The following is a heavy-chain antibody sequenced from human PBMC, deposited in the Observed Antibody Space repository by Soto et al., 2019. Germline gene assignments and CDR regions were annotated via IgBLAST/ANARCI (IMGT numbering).Heavy chain of an antibody. V-gene: IGHV4-39*01. CDR1: GCSISSSSYY. Sequence: QLQLQESGPGLVKPSETLSLTCTVSGCSISSSSYYWGWIRQPPGKGLEWIGSIYYSGSTYYNPSLKSRVTISVDTSKSQFSLKLSSVTAADTAVYYCARREVGSTSYFDYWGQGTLVTVSS. CDR2: IYYSGST. D-gene: IGHD2-2*01. CDR3: ARREVGSTSYFDY. J-gene: IGHJ4*02.